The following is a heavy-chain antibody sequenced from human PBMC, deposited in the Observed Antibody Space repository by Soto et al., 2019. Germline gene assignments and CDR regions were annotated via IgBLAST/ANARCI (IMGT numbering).Heavy chain of an antibody. D-gene: IGHD2-2*01. CDR3: ARKTAQCQPRHTYYRKDV. CDR2: IIPIFGMA. J-gene: IGHJ6*04. Sequence: QVQLVQSGAEVKKPGSSVKVSCKASGGTFSSYTINWVRQAPGQGLEWMGRIIPIFGMANYAQKFQGRVTSTAYESTSTAYMPLSSRRSEATGLYYCARKTAQCQPRHTYYRKDVWGKGPTVPVSS. CDR1: GGTFSSYT. V-gene: IGHV1-69*02.